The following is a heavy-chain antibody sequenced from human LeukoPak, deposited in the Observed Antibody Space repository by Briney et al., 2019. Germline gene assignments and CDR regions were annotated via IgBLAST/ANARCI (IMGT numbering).Heavy chain of an antibody. J-gene: IGHJ5*02. V-gene: IGHV1-2*02. D-gene: IGHD6-13*01. Sequence: ASVKVSCKASGYTFTGYYMHWVRQAPGQGLEWMGWINPNSAGTNYAQKVQGRVTMTRDTSISTAYMELSRLRSDDTAVYYCARDLECADWYCSRCHNWFDPWGQGTLVTVSS. CDR1: GYTFTGYY. CDR3: ARDLECADWYCSRCHNWFDP. CDR2: INPNSAGT.